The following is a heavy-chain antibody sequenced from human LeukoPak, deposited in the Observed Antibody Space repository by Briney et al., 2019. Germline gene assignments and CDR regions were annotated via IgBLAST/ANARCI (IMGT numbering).Heavy chain of an antibody. D-gene: IGHD6-13*01. CDR3: ARGRSPYSSSWFYFDY. Sequence: GSLRLSCAASGFTVSSNYMTWVRQAPGKGLEWVSVIYSGGSTYYADSVKGRFTISRDNSKNTLFLQMNSLRAEDTAVCYCARGRSPYSSSWFYFDYWGQGTLVTVSS. CDR2: IYSGGST. CDR1: GFTVSSNY. J-gene: IGHJ4*02. V-gene: IGHV3-53*01.